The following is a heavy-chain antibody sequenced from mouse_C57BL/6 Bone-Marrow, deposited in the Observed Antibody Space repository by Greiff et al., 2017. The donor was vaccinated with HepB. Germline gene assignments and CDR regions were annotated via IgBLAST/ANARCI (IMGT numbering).Heavy chain of an antibody. CDR3: AREGLITFDV. D-gene: IGHD1-1*01. CDR1: GYTFTSDW. CDR2: IDPSDSYT. Sequence: QVQLKQPGAELVMPGASVKLSCKAAGYTFTSDWMHWVKQRPGQGLEWIGEIDPSDSYTNYNQKFKGKSTLPVDKSSSPAYMQLSSLTSEESAVYYCAREGLITFDVWGTGTTVTVSS. V-gene: IGHV1-69*01. J-gene: IGHJ1*03.